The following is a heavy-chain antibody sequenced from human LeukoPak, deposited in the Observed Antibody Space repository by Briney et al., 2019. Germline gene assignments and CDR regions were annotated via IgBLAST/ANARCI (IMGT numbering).Heavy chain of an antibody. J-gene: IGHJ4*02. CDR1: GITFSNAW. CDR3: TTYGSGSCPL. Sequence: GGSLRLSCAASGITFSNAWMTWLRQAPGKGLEWVGRIYRSSNGETTDYGAPVKGRFTMSRDDSKNTLYLQMNSLKTGGTAVYYCTTYGSGSCPLWGQGTLVTVSS. D-gene: IGHD6-19*01. V-gene: IGHV3-15*01. CDR2: IYRSSNGETT.